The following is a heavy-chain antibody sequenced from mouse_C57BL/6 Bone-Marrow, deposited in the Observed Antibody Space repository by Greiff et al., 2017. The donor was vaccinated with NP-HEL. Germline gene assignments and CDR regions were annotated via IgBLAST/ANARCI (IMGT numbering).Heavy chain of an antibody. V-gene: IGHV1-80*01. CDR2: IYPGDGDT. CDR3: ARGAY. J-gene: IGHJ3*01. Sequence: QVQLQQSGAELVQPGASVKISCKASGYAFSSYWMNWVKQRPGKGLEWIGQIYPGDGDTTYNGKFKDKASLTASKSSSTAYMQLSSLTSEVSAVYFCARGAYWGQGTLVTVSA. CDR1: GYAFSSYW.